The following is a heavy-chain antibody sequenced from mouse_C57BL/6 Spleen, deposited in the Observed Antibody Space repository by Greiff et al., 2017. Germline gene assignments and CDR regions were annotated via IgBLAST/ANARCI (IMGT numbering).Heavy chain of an antibody. CDR2: ISYDGSN. V-gene: IGHV3-6*01. Sequence: EVQRVESGPGLVKPSQSLSLTCSVTGYSITSGYYWNWIRQFPGNKLEWMGYISYDGSNNYNPSLKNRISITRDTSKKQFFLKLNSVTTEDTATYYCARDLGRAMDYWGQGTSVTVSS. CDR3: ARDLGRAMDY. D-gene: IGHD4-1*01. CDR1: GYSITSGYY. J-gene: IGHJ4*01.